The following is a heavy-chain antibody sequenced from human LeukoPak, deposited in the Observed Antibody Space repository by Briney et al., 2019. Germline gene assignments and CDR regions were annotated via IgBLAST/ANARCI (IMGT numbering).Heavy chain of an antibody. J-gene: IGHJ4*02. CDR2: ISGSGGST. Sequence: GGSLRLSCAASGFTFRSYWMTWVRQAPGKGLEWVSSISGSGGSTYYADSVKGRFTISRDNSKNTLYLQMNSLRGDDTAVYYCAKGTRHSSSWFLFDYWGQGTLVTVSS. CDR3: AKGTRHSSSWFLFDY. V-gene: IGHV3-23*01. CDR1: GFTFRSYW. D-gene: IGHD6-13*01.